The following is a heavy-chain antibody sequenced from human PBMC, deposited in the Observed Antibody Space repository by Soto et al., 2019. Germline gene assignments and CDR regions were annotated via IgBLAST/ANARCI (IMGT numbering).Heavy chain of an antibody. CDR3: ARDGWTIFDGALAY. J-gene: IGHJ4*02. CDR1: GYTFTGYY. D-gene: IGHD3-9*01. CDR2: INPNSGGT. V-gene: IGHV1-2*04. Sequence: ASVKVSCKASGYTFTGYYMHWVRQAPGQGLEWMGWINPNSGGTNYAQKFQGWVTMTRDTSISTAHMELSRLRSDDTAVYYCARDGWTIFDGALAYWGQGTLVTVSS.